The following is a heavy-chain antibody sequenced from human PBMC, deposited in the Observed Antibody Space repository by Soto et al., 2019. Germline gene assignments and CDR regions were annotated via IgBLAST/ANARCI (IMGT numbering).Heavy chain of an antibody. J-gene: IGHJ6*02. CDR3: TSNDFSYYYYGMDV. CDR2: IRSKAYGGTT. CDR1: GFTFGDYA. D-gene: IGHD3-3*01. Sequence: GGSLRISCTASGFTFGDYARSWVRQAPGKGLEWVGFIRSKAYGGTTEYAASVKGRFTISRDDSKSIAYLQMNSLKTEDTAVYYCTSNDFSYYYYGMDVWGQGTTVTVSS. V-gene: IGHV3-49*04.